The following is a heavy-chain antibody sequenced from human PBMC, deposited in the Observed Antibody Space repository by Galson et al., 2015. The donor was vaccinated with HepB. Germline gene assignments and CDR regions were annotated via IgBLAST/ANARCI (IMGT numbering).Heavy chain of an antibody. CDR2: VSSLGSYT. CDR1: GVAVSSNYA. D-gene: IGHD4/OR15-4a*01. Sequence: SLRLSCAVSGVAVSSNYAMHWVRQAPGKGLEWVSYVSSLGSYTYYADSVKGRFTLYRDNAKNSLYLQMDTLTAEDTAVYYCARAWDYQGLDWFDPWGKGTLVSVSS. V-gene: IGHV3-21*01. CDR3: ARAWDYQGLDWFDP. J-gene: IGHJ5*02.